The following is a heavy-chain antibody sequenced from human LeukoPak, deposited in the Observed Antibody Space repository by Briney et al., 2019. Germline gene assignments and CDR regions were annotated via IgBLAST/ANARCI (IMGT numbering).Heavy chain of an antibody. Sequence: GESLKISCKGSGYSFTSYWIGWVRQMPGKGVEWMGIIYPGDSDTRYSPSFQGQVTISADKSISTAYLQWSSLKASDTAMYYCARHKATIFGVVIEGDYWGQGTLVTVSS. CDR2: IYPGDSDT. D-gene: IGHD3-3*01. CDR3: ARHKATIFGVVIEGDY. CDR1: GYSFTSYW. J-gene: IGHJ4*02. V-gene: IGHV5-51*01.